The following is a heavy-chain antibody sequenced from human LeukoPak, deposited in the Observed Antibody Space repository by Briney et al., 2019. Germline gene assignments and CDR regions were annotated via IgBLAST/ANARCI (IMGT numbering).Heavy chain of an antibody. CDR3: ARDGPDIGELLY. D-gene: IGHD1-26*01. CDR1: GYTFTSYY. CDR2: INPSGGST. J-gene: IGHJ4*02. Sequence: ASVKVSCKASGYTFTSYYMHWVRQAPGQGLEWMGIINPSGGSTSYAQKFQGRVTMTRDTSTSTDYMELSSLRSEDTAVYYCARDGPDIGELLYWGQGTLVTVSS. V-gene: IGHV1-46*01.